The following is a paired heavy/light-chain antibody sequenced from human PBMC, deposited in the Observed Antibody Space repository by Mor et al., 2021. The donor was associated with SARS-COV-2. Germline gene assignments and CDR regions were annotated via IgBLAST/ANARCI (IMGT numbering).Heavy chain of an antibody. V-gene: IGHV4-4*07. CDR3: ARGLWFGESPWERFDP. CDR1: GGSVSGYY. J-gene: IGHJ5*02. CDR2: IHYSGSS. D-gene: IGHD3-10*01. Sequence: QVQLQESGPGLVKPSETLSLTCGVSGGSVSGYYWSWIRQAAGTGLEWIGRIHYSGSSNYHPSLKSRVTLSLDTSKNQFSLRLDSVTAADTAVYYCARGLWFGESPWERFDPWGQGILVTVSS.
Light chain of an antibody. CDR2: DDD. CDR3: QVWDTSDHMAV. Sequence: SYVLAQPPSVSVVPGQTARITCGATSIGSKNVHWYQQRPGQAPVMVVYDDDDRPSGIPERFSGSNSGNTATLTISRVEAGDEADYYCQVWDTSDHMAVFGGGTKLTVL. J-gene: IGLJ2*01. CDR1: SIGSKN. V-gene: IGLV3-21*02.